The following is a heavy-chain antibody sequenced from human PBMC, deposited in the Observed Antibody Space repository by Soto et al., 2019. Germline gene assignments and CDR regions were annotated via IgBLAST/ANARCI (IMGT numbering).Heavy chain of an antibody. CDR1: GFTVSSSW. J-gene: IGHJ6*02. Sequence: GGSLRLSCAASGFTVSSSWMTWVRQAPGKGLAWVANIKEDGSEKYYVDSVKGRFTISRDNTNESLYLQMNSLRAEDTAVYYCARDPAPVGYRGLDVWGQGTTVTVSS. CDR2: IKEDGSEK. V-gene: IGHV3-7*01. D-gene: IGHD5-12*01. CDR3: ARDPAPVGYRGLDV.